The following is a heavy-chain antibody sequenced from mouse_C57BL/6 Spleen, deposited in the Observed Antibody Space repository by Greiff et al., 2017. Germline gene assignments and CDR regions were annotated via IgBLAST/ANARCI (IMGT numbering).Heavy chain of an antibody. Sequence: QVQLQQPGTELVKPGASVKLSCKASGYPFTSYWMHWVKQRPGQGLEWIGNINPSNGGTNYNEKFKSKATLTVDKSSSTAYMQLSSLTSEDSAVYYCARGGLLGTRFAYWGQGTLVTVSA. V-gene: IGHV1-53*01. CDR3: ARGGLLGTRFAY. CDR1: GYPFTSYW. D-gene: IGHD2-10*01. CDR2: INPSNGGT. J-gene: IGHJ3*01.